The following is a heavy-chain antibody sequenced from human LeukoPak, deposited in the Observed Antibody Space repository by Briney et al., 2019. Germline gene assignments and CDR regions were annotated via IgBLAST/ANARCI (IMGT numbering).Heavy chain of an antibody. CDR1: GGSINSHY. Sequence: SETLSLTCTVSGGSINSHYWSWIRQPPGKELEWIGFMHYTGRTRYNPSLQSRVTISVDTSKNHFSLKLSSLTAADTAVYFCARLLDYDSSGDPDTLDIWGQGTMVTVSS. V-gene: IGHV4-59*11. D-gene: IGHD3-22*01. CDR2: MHYTGRT. CDR3: ARLLDYDSSGDPDTLDI. J-gene: IGHJ3*02.